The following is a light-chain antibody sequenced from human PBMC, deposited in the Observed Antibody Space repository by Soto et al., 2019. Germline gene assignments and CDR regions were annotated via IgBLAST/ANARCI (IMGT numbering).Light chain of an antibody. CDR2: DAS. CDR3: QQRSNSPPFT. V-gene: IGKV3-11*01. J-gene: IGKJ3*01. CDR1: QSISSS. Sequence: IVLTQSPATLSLSPGERAILSCRASQSISSSLAWYQQKPGQTPRLLIYDASSRAPGIPARFSGSGSRTDFTLTITSLEPEDVAVYFCQQRSNSPPFTFGPGTKVNLK.